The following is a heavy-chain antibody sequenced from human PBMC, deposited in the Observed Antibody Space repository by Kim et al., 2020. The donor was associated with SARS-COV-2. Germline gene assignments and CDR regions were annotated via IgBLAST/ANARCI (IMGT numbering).Heavy chain of an antibody. CDR1: GFTFSSYS. D-gene: IGHD3-10*01. V-gene: IGHV3-48*02. Sequence: GGSLRLSCAASGFTFSSYSMNWVRQAPGKGLEWVSYISSSSSTIYYADSVKGRFTISRDNAKNSLYLQMNSLRDEDTAVYYCARDRIPITMVRGGPRYMDVWGRATTVTVSS. J-gene: IGHJ6*02. CDR3: ARDRIPITMVRGGPRYMDV. CDR2: ISSSSSTI.